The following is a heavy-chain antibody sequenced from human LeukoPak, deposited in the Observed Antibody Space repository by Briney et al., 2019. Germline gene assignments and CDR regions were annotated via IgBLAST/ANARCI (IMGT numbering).Heavy chain of an antibody. J-gene: IGHJ4*02. CDR3: AGGTYYGSGGRPGYFDH. CDR1: DFNINNNY. CDR2: IDNFGSI. D-gene: IGHD3-10*01. V-gene: IGHV3-53*01. Sequence: GGSLRLSCTAPDFNINNNYMNWIRQAPGKGLEWVSLIDNFGSIYYRDSVKGRFTISRDISKSTLYLHMNTLSAEDTAVYYCAGGTYYGSGGRPGYFDHWGQGILVTVSS.